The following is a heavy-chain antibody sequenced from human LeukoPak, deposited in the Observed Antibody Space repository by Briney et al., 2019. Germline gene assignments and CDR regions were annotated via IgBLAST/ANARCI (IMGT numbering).Heavy chain of an antibody. CDR2: ISSSSSYI. D-gene: IGHD2-15*01. CDR1: GFTFSDYS. V-gene: IGHV3-21*01. Sequence: GGSLRLSCAASGFTFSDYSMNWVRQAPGQGLEWVSSISSSSSYIYYADSVKGRFTISRDNAKRSLYLQMNSLRAEDTAVYYCTREGTIVVGDAFDLWGQGTMVTVSS. CDR3: TREGTIVVGDAFDL. J-gene: IGHJ3*01.